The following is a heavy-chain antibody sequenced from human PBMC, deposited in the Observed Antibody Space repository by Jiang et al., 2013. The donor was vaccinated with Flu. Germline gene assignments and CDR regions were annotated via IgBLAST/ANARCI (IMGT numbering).Heavy chain of an antibody. J-gene: IGHJ3*02. V-gene: IGHV4-34*13. Sequence: RQPPGKGLEWIGEINHSGSPNYNPSLKSRVTISVDTSKSQFSLKLSSVTAADTAIYYCARRRGSFDIWGQGTMLTVSS. CDR3: ARRRGSFDI. CDR2: INHSGSP.